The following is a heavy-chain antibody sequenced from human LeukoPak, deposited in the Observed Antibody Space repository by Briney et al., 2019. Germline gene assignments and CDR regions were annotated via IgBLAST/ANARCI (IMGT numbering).Heavy chain of an antibody. CDR3: ARESERTPDFGINYYYYMDV. J-gene: IGHJ6*03. Sequence: ASVKVSCKASGYTFTGYYMHWVRQAPGQGLEWMGWINPHSGDTNSTQKFQGRVTMTTDTSISTVFLELDRLTSDDTAVYYCARESERTPDFGINYYYYMDVWGEGTTVTVSS. CDR1: GYTFTGYY. V-gene: IGHV1-2*02. CDR2: INPHSGDT. D-gene: IGHD3-3*01.